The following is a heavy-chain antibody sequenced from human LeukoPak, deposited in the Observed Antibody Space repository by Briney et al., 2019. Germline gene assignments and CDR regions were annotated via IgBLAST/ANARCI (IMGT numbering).Heavy chain of an antibody. CDR3: ASAPDRGSGDYYYFDY. CDR2: IYHSGST. Sequence: SGTLSLTCAVPGGSIGSSNWWSWVRQPPGKGLEWIGEIYHSGSTNYNPSLKSRVTISVDKSKNQFSLKLSSVTAADTAVYYCASAPDRGSGDYYYFDYWGQGTLVTVSS. CDR1: GGSIGSSNW. D-gene: IGHD4-17*01. J-gene: IGHJ4*02. V-gene: IGHV4-4*02.